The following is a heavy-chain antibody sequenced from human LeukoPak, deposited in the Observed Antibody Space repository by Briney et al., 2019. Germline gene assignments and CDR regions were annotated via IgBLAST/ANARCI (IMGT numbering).Heavy chain of an antibody. V-gene: IGHV3-11*01. CDR1: GFTFSDYY. J-gene: IGHJ6*03. CDR2: ISSSGSTI. D-gene: IGHD4-11*01. CDR3: ARGSNYRYYYYYMDV. Sequence: GGSLRLSCAASGFTFSDYYMSWIRQAPGKGLEGVSYISSSGSTIYYADSVKGRFTISRDNAKNSLYLQMNSLRAEDTAVYYCARGSNYRYYYYYMDVWGKGTTVTVSS.